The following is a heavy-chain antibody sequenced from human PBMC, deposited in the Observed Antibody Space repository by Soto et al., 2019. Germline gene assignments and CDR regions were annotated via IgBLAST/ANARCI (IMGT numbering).Heavy chain of an antibody. V-gene: IGHV3-9*01. J-gene: IGHJ4*02. CDR3: AKANSLRWYPDY. Sequence: HPGGSLRLSCAASGFTFDDYAMHWVRQAPGKGLEWVSGISWNSGSIGYADSVKGRFTISRDNAKNSLYLQMNSLRAEDTALYYCAKANSLRWYPDYWGQGTLVTVSS. CDR1: GFTFDDYA. CDR2: ISWNSGSI. D-gene: IGHD5-12*01.